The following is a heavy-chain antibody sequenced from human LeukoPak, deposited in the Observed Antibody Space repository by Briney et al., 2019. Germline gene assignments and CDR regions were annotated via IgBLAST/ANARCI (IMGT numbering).Heavy chain of an antibody. V-gene: IGHV3-7*03. Sequence: GGSLRLSCAASGFTFSSYWMSWVRQAPGKGLEWVANIKEDGSEKYYVDSVKGRFTISRDNAQNSLYLQMNSLRAEDTAIYYCATSTAAAGTDWGQGTLVTVSS. D-gene: IGHD6-13*01. CDR2: IKEDGSEK. J-gene: IGHJ4*02. CDR1: GFTFSSYW. CDR3: ATSTAAAGTD.